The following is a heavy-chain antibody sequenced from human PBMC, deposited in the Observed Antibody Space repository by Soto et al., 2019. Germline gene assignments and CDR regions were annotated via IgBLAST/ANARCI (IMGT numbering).Heavy chain of an antibody. CDR2: ISGSGGST. V-gene: IGHV3-23*01. CDR3: AKASRGDYNSYYYYYMDV. D-gene: IGHD4-17*01. J-gene: IGHJ6*03. Sequence: XGSLRLSCAASGFTXSSYAMSWVRQAPGKGLEWVSAISGSGGSTYYADSVKGRFTISRDNSKNTLYLQMNSLRAEDTAVYYCAKASRGDYNSYYYYYMDVWGKGTTVTVSS. CDR1: GFTXSSYA.